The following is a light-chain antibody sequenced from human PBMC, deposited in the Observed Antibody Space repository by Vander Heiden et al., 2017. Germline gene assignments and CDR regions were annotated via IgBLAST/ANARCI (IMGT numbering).Light chain of an antibody. CDR3: MQALQTPIT. CDR1: QTLLHSHGDNY. Sequence: DIVMTQSPLSLPATPGEPASISCRSSQTLLHSHGDNYLDWYLQKPGQSPQLLIYLGSNRASGVPDRFSGSGSGTDFTLKISRVEAEDVGVYYCMQALQTPITFGQGTRLEIK. V-gene: IGKV2-28*01. J-gene: IGKJ5*01. CDR2: LGS.